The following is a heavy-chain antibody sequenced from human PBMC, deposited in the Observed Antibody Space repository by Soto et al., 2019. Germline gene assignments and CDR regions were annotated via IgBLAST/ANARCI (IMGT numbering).Heavy chain of an antibody. CDR2: ISGSGGST. V-gene: IGHV3-23*01. CDR3: AKARYSGYDYPAP. CDR1: GFTFSSYA. D-gene: IGHD5-12*01. Sequence: GGALSLSCAASGFTFSSYAMSWVRQAPGKGLEWVSAISGSGGSTYYADSVKGRFTISRDNSKNTLYLQMNSLRAEDTAVYYCAKARYSGYDYPAPWGQGTLVTVSS. J-gene: IGHJ5*02.